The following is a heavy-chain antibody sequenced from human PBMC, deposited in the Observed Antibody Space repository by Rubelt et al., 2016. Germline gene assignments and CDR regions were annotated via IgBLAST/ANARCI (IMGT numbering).Heavy chain of an antibody. CDR3: ARHRADDPIAVFDY. V-gene: IGHV4-34*01. D-gene: IGHD2-21*01. CDR1: GGSFSGYF. CDR2: ITHSGST. Sequence: QVQLQQWGAGLLKPSETLSLTCGVYGGSFSGYFWSWIRQSPGTGLEWIGEITHSGSTTYNPSLKSRVTISVDTSKDQFSLKVSSVTTADTAVYFCARHRADDPIAVFDYWGRGTLVTVSS. J-gene: IGHJ4*02.